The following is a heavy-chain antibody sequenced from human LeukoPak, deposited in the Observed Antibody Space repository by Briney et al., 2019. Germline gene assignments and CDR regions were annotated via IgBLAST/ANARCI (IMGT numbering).Heavy chain of an antibody. CDR1: GFTFSNYA. D-gene: IGHD2-21*02. CDR2: ITYDGSNK. Sequence: PGGSLRLSCAASGFTFSNYAMSWVRQAPGKGLEWVAIITYDGSNKYYADSVKGRFTISRDNSKNTLYLQVNSLRVEDTAVYYCAKTSQPYCGGDCSHFDYWGQGTLVTVSS. CDR3: AKTSQPYCGGDCSHFDY. J-gene: IGHJ4*02. V-gene: IGHV3-30*18.